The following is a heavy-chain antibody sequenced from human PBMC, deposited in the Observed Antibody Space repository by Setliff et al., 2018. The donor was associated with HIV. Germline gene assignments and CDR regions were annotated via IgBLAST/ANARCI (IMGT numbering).Heavy chain of an antibody. D-gene: IGHD2-21*02. J-gene: IGHJ6*03. CDR2: IYYSGST. CDR3: ARGLVVVTDIDYDTNYYYYYYMDV. V-gene: IGHV4-31*03. Sequence: LSLTCTVSGGSISSGGYYWSWIRQHPGKGLEWIGYIYYSGSTYYNPSLKSRVTISIDTSKNQFSLKLSSVTAADTAVYYCARGLVVVTDIDYDTNYYYYYYMDVWGKGTTVTVSS. CDR1: GGSISSGGYY.